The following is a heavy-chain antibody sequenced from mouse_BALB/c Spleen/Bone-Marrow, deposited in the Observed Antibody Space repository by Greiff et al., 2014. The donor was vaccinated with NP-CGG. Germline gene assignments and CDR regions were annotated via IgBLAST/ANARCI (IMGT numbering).Heavy chain of an antibody. J-gene: IGHJ4*01. Sequence: QVQLQQSGAELAKPGASVKMSCKASGYTFTNYWMHWVKQRPGQGLEWIGYINPSTGYTEYNQKFKDKATLTADKSSSTAYMQLSSLTSEDSAVYYCARQITTVYYAMDYWGQGTSVTVSS. CDR3: ARQITTVYYAMDY. CDR1: GYTFTNYW. D-gene: IGHD1-1*01. CDR2: INPSTGYT. V-gene: IGHV1-7*01.